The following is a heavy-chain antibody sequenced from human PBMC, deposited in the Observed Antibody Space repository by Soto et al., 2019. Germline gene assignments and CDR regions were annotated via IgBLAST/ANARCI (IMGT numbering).Heavy chain of an antibody. CDR2: ISYDGSNK. V-gene: IGHV3-30*18. Sequence: LRLSCAASGFTFSSYGMHWVRQAPGKGLEWVAVISYDGSNKYYADSVKGRFTISRDNSKNTLYLQMNSLRAEDTAVYYCAKDSSLGYWGQGTLVTVSS. D-gene: IGHD3-16*01. J-gene: IGHJ4*02. CDR3: AKDSSLGY. CDR1: GFTFSSYG.